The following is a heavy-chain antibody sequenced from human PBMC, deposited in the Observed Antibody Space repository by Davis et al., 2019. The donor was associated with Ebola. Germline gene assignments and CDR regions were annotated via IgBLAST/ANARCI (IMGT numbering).Heavy chain of an antibody. CDR2: IYSGGST. Sequence: GESLKISCAASGFTVSSNYMSWVRQAPGKGLEWVSVIYSGGSTYYADSVKGRLTITRNNSKNTLYLQMNSLRAEETAVYYCAWGSSGLYYYYGMDVWGQGTTVTVSS. J-gene: IGHJ6*02. V-gene: IGHV3-66*01. CDR3: AWGSSGLYYYYGMDV. CDR1: GFTVSSNY. D-gene: IGHD3-16*01.